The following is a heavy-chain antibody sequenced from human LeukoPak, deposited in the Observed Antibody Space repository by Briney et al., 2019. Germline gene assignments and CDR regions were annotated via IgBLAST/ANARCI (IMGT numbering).Heavy chain of an antibody. CDR2: IIPIFGTA. CDR1: GYTFTGYY. J-gene: IGHJ4*02. D-gene: IGHD2/OR15-2a*01. CDR3: ARSPPNTAIFDY. Sequence: SVKVSCKASGYTFTGYYMHWVRQAPGQGLEWMGGIIPIFGTANYAQKFQGRVTITADESTSTAYMELSSLRSEDTAVYYCARSPPNTAIFDYWGQGTLVTVSS. V-gene: IGHV1-69*13.